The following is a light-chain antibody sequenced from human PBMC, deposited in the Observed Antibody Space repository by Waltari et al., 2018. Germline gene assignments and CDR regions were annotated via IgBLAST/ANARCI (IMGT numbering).Light chain of an antibody. CDR2: WAS. CDR3: QQHYTTPWT. J-gene: IGKJ1*01. CDR1: QTVLYSANNKNY. Sequence: VMTQSPDSLAVPLGERATITCKSSQTVLYSANNKNYLTWYQHKPGQPPKLLISWASIRESGVPDRVTGSGSGTDFTLTISSLQAEDVAVYYCQQHYTTPWTFGQGTKVEIK. V-gene: IGKV4-1*01.